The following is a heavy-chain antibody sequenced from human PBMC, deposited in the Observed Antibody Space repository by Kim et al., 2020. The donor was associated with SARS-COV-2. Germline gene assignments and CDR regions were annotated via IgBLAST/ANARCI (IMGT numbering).Heavy chain of an antibody. D-gene: IGHD3-22*01. CDR3: AKDASAYYDSSVITGAFDI. Sequence: GGSLRLSCAASGFTFSSYAMSWVRQAPGKGLEWVSAISGSGGSTYYADSVKGRFTISRDNSKNTLYLQMNSLRAEDTAVYYCAKDASAYYDSSVITGAFDIWGQGTMVTVSS. J-gene: IGHJ3*02. V-gene: IGHV3-23*01. CDR1: GFTFSSYA. CDR2: ISGSGGST.